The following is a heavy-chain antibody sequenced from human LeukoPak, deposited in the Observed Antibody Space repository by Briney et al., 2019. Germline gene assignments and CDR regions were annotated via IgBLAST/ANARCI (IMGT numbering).Heavy chain of an antibody. Sequence: ASVKVSCKASGYSFTYYYIHWVRQAPGQGLEWMGWISPDSGGTNNAQEFQGRVTMTRDTSISTAYMEVNRLRSDDTAVCFCAIKTSYSDFDYWGQGTLVTVSS. CDR3: AIKTSYSDFDY. CDR1: GYSFTYYY. J-gene: IGHJ4*02. CDR2: ISPDSGGT. D-gene: IGHD2-15*01. V-gene: IGHV1-2*02.